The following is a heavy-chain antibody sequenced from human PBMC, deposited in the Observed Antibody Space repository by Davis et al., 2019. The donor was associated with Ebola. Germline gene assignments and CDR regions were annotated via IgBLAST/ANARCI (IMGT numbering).Heavy chain of an antibody. CDR3: ARGNYGDYIDLYYYNMDV. V-gene: IGHV4-59*01. CDR1: GASINNYF. CDR2: IHYLGNT. Sequence: SETLSLTCTVSGASINNYFWSWIRQPPGKGLEWIGNIHYLGNTNYNPSLKSRVTMSVDTSKNQFSLKLSSVTAADTAVYYCARGNYGDYIDLYYYNMDVWGQGTTVAVSS. D-gene: IGHD4-17*01. J-gene: IGHJ6*02.